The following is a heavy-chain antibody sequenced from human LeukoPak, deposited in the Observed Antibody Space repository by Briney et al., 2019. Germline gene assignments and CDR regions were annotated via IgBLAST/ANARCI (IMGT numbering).Heavy chain of an antibody. CDR2: ISGSGAST. J-gene: IGHJ4*02. D-gene: IGHD1-26*01. CDR3: AKDVGKWESLHFFDY. V-gene: IGHV3-23*01. CDR1: GFTLSTNA. Sequence: GGSLRLSCLTSGFTLSTNAMSWVRQAPGKGLEWISGISGSGASTYYADSVKGRFTISRDDSRNILYLQMNSLRGDDTAVYYCAKDVGKWESLHFFDYWGQGTLVTVSS.